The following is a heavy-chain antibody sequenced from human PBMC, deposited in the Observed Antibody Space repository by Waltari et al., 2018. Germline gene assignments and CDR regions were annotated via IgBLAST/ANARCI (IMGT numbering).Heavy chain of an antibody. V-gene: IGHV4-39*07. Sequence: QLQLQESGPGLVKPSETLSLTCTVSGGSISSSSYYWGWIRQPPGKGLEWIGSIYYSGSTYYTPSLKSRVTISVDTSKNQFSLKLSSVTAADTAVYYCARDGPIYCSSTSCPRGDAFDIWGQGTMVTVSS. CDR1: GGSISSSSYY. CDR2: IYYSGST. CDR3: ARDGPIYCSSTSCPRGDAFDI. D-gene: IGHD2-2*01. J-gene: IGHJ3*02.